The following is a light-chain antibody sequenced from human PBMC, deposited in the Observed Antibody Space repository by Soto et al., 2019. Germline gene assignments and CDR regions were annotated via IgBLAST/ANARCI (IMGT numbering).Light chain of an antibody. CDR1: SSDVGGYDY. Sequence: QSVLTQPPSASGSPGQSVTISCTGTSSDVGGYDYVSWYQQHPGKAPKLMIYEVSKRPSGVPDRFSGSKSGNTASLTVSGLQADDEADYYCVLHMGSGIWVFGGGTKLTVL. CDR3: VLHMGSGIWV. CDR2: EVS. V-gene: IGLV2-8*01. J-gene: IGLJ3*02.